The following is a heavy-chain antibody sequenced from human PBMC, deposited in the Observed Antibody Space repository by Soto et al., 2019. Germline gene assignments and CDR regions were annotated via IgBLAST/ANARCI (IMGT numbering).Heavy chain of an antibody. CDR2: IYHSGTT. D-gene: IGHD2-2*01. J-gene: IGHJ5*02. V-gene: IGHV4-31*03. CDR1: GGSISSGGYY. Sequence: QVQLQESGPGLVKPSQTLSLTCTVSGGSISSGGYYWSWIRQHPGKGLEWIGYIYHSGTTYYNPSLKSRVNISVDPAKTQFALKLTCVTAADTAVYYCARVRGTQLRGWFDPWGQGTLVTVSS. CDR3: ARVRGTQLRGWFDP.